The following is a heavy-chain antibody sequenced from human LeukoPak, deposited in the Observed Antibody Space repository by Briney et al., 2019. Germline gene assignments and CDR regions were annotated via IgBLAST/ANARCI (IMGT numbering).Heavy chain of an antibody. D-gene: IGHD3-22*01. J-gene: IGHJ5*02. V-gene: IGHV3-7*01. CDR3: ASYFYTAGFDP. CDR2: IKPDGSEK. CDR1: GFTFSSYG. Sequence: GGSLRLSCAASGFTFSSYGMHWVRQAPGKGLEWVANIKPDGSEKYYVDSVKGRFTIYRDNVKNSLYLQMNSLRDEDTAVYYCASYFYTAGFDPWGQGTLVTVSS.